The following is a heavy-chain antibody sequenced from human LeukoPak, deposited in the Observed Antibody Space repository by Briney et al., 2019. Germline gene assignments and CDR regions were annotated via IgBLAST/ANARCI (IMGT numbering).Heavy chain of an antibody. V-gene: IGHV4-39*01. CDR3: ARGFMVRGVKGNYFDY. CDR2: IYYTGST. CDR1: GASISGGTYY. J-gene: IGHJ4*02. D-gene: IGHD3-10*01. Sequence: SETLSLTCSVSGASISGGTYYWGWIRQPPGKGLEWIGSIYYTGSTYDNPSLKSRVTISVDTSKNQFSLKLSSVTAADTAVYYCARGFMVRGVKGNYFDYWGQGTLVTVSS.